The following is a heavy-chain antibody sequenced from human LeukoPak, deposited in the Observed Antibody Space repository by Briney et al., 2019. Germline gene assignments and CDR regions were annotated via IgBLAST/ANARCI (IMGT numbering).Heavy chain of an antibody. D-gene: IGHD6-19*01. V-gene: IGHV4-34*01. J-gene: IGHJ5*02. CDR2: INHSGST. CDR1: GGSFSGYY. CDR3: ARHAAEVIAVAGTGWFDP. Sequence: SETLSLTCAVYGGSFSGYYWSWIRQPPGKGLEWIGEINHSGSTNYNPSLKSRVTISVDTSKNQFSLKLSSVTAADTAVYYCARHAAEVIAVAGTGWFDPWGQGTLVTVSS.